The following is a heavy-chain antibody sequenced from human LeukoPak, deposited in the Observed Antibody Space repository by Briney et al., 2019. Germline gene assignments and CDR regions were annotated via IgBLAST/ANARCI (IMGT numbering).Heavy chain of an antibody. V-gene: IGHV3-7*01. CDR1: GFTFSSYL. Sequence: GGSLRLSCAASGFTFSSYLMSWVRQAPGKGLEWVANIKRDGSEKYYVDSVKGRFTISRDNAKNSLYLQMNSLRAEDTAVCYCARDVSHYDSSGAFDIWGQGTMVTVSS. D-gene: IGHD3-22*01. J-gene: IGHJ3*02. CDR2: IKRDGSEK. CDR3: ARDVSHYDSSGAFDI.